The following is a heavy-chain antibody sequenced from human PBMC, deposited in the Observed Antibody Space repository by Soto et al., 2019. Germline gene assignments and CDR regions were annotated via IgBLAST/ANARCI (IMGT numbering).Heavy chain of an antibody. CDR3: ARDTPYSSGLLDT. V-gene: IGHV1-69*06. J-gene: IGHJ5*02. CDR1: GGSFSSYG. Sequence: QVQLVQSGAEVKKPGSSVKVSCKASGGSFSSYGINWVRQAPGQGLEWMGGIIPLFDTVNYAQKFQGRVTITADKSTSTSYMELSSLKSECTAVYYCARDTPYSSGLLDTWGQGTLVTFSS. CDR2: IIPLFDTV. D-gene: IGHD3-10*01.